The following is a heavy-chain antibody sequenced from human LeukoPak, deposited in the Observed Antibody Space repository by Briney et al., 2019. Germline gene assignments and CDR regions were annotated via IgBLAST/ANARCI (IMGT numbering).Heavy chain of an antibody. D-gene: IGHD5-12*01. CDR1: GFTFSSYW. Sequence: GGSLRLSCAASGFTFSSYWMSSVRQAPGKGLGWDPNIKQDGSEKYYVESVKGRFTISRDNAKNSLYLQMNSLRAEDTAVYYCARDSAGGLWGQGTLVTVSS. CDR2: IKQDGSEK. J-gene: IGHJ4*02. V-gene: IGHV3-7*01. CDR3: ARDSAGGL.